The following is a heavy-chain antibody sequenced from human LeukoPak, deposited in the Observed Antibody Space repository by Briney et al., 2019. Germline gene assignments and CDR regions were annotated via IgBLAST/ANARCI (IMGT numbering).Heavy chain of an antibody. CDR3: ATFQAYANSGHLRPYFDY. CDR2: SDPEDVKT. CDR1: GYSLTELA. D-gene: IGHD3-22*01. V-gene: IGHV1-24*01. J-gene: IGHJ4*02. Sequence: ASVKVSCKISGYSLTELAIHWVRQAPGKGLEWMGGSDPEDVKTSFAEKFQGRVTFTEDTSTDTAFMELSRLRSDDTAVYYWATFQAYANSGHLRPYFDYWGQGTLVTVSS.